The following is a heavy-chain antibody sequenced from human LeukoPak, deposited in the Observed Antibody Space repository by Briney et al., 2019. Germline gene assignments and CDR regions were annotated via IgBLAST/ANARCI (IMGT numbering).Heavy chain of an antibody. V-gene: IGHV4-59*12. CDR2: VYYSGST. CDR1: GGSISRYY. J-gene: IGHJ4*02. CDR3: ARDRGDYNYYDSSGYFDY. Sequence: SETLSLTCTVSGGSISRYYWSWIRQPPGKGLEWIGYVYYSGSTNYNPSLKSRVTISVDTSKNQFSLKLSSVTAADTAVYYCARDRGDYNYYDSSGYFDYWGQGTLVTVSS. D-gene: IGHD3-22*01.